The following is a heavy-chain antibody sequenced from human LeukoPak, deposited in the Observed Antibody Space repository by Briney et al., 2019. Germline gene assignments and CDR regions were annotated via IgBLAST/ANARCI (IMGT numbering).Heavy chain of an antibody. CDR3: ARVSNGDYEALYYYGMDV. J-gene: IGHJ6*02. Sequence: GGSLRLSCAASGFNFSAYWMTWVRQAPGKGLEWLAQIKEDGSESYYVDSVKGRFTISRDNAKNSLFLQVNTLRVDDTAVYCCARVSNGDYEALYYYGMDVWGQGTTVTVSS. V-gene: IGHV3-7*01. D-gene: IGHD4-17*01. CDR2: IKEDGSES. CDR1: GFNFSAYW.